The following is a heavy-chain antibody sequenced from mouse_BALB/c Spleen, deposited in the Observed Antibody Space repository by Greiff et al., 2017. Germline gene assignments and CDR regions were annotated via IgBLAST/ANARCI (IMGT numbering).Heavy chain of an antibody. CDR2: IYPGDGDT. D-gene: IGHD2-2*01. V-gene: IGHV1-87*01. Sequence: QVQLKESGAELARPGASVKLSCKASGYTFTSYWMQWVKQRPGQGLEWIGAIYPGDGDTRYTQKFKGKATLTADKSSSTAYMQLSSLASEDSAVYYCARGYDGLDYWGQGTTLTVAS. CDR3: ARGYDGLDY. CDR1: GYTFTSYW. J-gene: IGHJ2*01.